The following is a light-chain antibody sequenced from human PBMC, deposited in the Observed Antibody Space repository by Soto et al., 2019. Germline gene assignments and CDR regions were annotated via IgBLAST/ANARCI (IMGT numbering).Light chain of an antibody. Sequence: QSVLTQPRSVSGSPGQSVTISCTGTSSDVGGYNYVSWYQQHPGKAPKLMIYDVSKRPSGVPDRFSGSKSGNTASLTISGLQAEDEADYYCCPYAGSYSRYVFGTGTKLTVL. CDR1: SSDVGGYNY. J-gene: IGLJ1*01. CDR3: CPYAGSYSRYV. CDR2: DVS. V-gene: IGLV2-11*01.